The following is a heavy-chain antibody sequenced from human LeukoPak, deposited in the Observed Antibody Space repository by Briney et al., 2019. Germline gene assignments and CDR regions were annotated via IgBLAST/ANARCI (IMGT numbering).Heavy chain of an antibody. D-gene: IGHD1-1*01. Sequence: PGGSLRLSCAASGFTFNTYWMHWVRQAPGKGLVWVSRINGDASRPIYADFVKGRFTISRDNATNTLYLEVGSLRADDTGIYCCIRDGKLASWGQRTLVTVSS. CDR2: INGDASRP. CDR3: IRDGKLAS. J-gene: IGHJ5*02. V-gene: IGHV3-74*01. CDR1: GFTFNTYW.